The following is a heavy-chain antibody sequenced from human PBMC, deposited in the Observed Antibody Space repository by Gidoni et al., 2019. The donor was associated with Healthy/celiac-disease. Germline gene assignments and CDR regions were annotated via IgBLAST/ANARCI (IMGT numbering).Heavy chain of an antibody. CDR3: ARVPRGFLEWLSRRGVYFDY. D-gene: IGHD3-3*01. V-gene: IGHV4-34*01. Sequence: QVQLQQWGAGLLKPSATLSLTCAVYGGSFSGYYWSWIRPPPGKGLEWIGEINHRGSTNYTPSLKSRVTISVDTSKNQFSLKLSSVTAADTAVYYCARVPRGFLEWLSRRGVYFDYWGQGTLVTVSS. J-gene: IGHJ4*02. CDR1: GGSFSGYY. CDR2: INHRGST.